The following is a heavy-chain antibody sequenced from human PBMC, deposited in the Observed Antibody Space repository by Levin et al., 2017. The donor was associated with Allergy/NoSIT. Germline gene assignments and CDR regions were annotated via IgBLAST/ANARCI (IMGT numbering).Heavy chain of an antibody. D-gene: IGHD6-13*01. CDR1: GYTFTGYY. CDR3: AREFGSSSWSNFDS. Sequence: GGSLRLSCKASGYTFTGYYMHWVRQAPGQGLEWMGWINPNSGGTNYAQKFQGRVTMTRDTSISTAYMELSRLRSDDTAVYYCAREFGSSSWSNFDSWGQGTMVTVSS. CDR2: INPNSGGT. V-gene: IGHV1-2*02. J-gene: IGHJ3*02.